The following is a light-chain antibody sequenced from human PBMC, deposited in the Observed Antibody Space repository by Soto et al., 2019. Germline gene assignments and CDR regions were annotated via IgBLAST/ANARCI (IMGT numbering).Light chain of an antibody. V-gene: IGLV2-8*01. CDR3: SSYTDRKNLV. J-gene: IGLJ1*01. CDR1: SSDIGGYNS. Sequence: ALTQSPSASGSPGQSVTISCTGTSSDIGGYNSVSWYQQHPGKAPKVMIYDVTKRPSGVPDRFSGSKSGNTASLTVSALQAEDEADYYCSSYTDRKNLVFGTGTKVTVL. CDR2: DVT.